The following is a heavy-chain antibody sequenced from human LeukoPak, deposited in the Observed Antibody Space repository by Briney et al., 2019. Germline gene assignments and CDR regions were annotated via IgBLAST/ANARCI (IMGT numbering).Heavy chain of an antibody. V-gene: IGHV3-23*01. J-gene: IGHJ4*02. Sequence: PGGSLRLSCAASGFTFSSYGMSWVRQAPGKGLEWVSAISGSGSSTYYADSVKGRFTISRDNAKNSLYLQMNSLRAEDTAVYYCARGMGFDYWGQGTLVTVSS. CDR3: ARGMGFDY. D-gene: IGHD2-8*01. CDR2: ISGSGSST. CDR1: GFTFSSYG.